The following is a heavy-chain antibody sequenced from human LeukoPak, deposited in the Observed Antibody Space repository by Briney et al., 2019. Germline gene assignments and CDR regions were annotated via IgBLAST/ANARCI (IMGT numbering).Heavy chain of an antibody. CDR3: AKASSQGPYYYDSSGVDF. D-gene: IGHD3-22*01. CDR2: ISYDGSNK. V-gene: IGHV3-30*18. CDR1: GFTFSTYG. J-gene: IGHJ4*02. Sequence: GSLRLSCAASGFTFSTYGMHWVRQAPGKGLEWVAVISYDGSNKYYADSVKGRFTISRDNSKNTLYLQMNSLRAEDTAVYYCAKASSQGPYYYDSSGVDFWGQGTLVTVSS.